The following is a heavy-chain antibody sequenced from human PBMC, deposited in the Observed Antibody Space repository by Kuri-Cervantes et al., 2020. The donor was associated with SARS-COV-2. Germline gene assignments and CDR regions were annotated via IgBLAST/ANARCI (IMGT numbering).Heavy chain of an antibody. V-gene: IGHV3-20*04. CDR2: INWNSGSK. Sequence: GGSLRLSCAASGFIFDDYAMSWVRQVPGKGLEWVAGINWNSGSKGYADSVKGRFTISRDNSKNTLYLQMNTLRPEDTAVYYCAKDRNDYGSGTCFDSWGRGTLVTVSS. D-gene: IGHD3-10*01. J-gene: IGHJ4*02. CDR1: GFIFDDYA. CDR3: AKDRNDYGSGTCFDS.